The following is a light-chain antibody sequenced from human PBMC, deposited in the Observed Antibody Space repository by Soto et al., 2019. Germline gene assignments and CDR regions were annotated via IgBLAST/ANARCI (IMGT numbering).Light chain of an antibody. Sequence: EIVLTQSSGSLSLSPGERATLSFRASQSVSSSYLAWYQQKPGQAPRLLIYGASSRATGIPDRFSGSGSGTDFTLTISRLEPEDFAVYYCQQYGSSPTFGQGTKVEIK. J-gene: IGKJ1*01. CDR2: GAS. CDR3: QQYGSSPT. V-gene: IGKV3-20*01. CDR1: QSVSSSY.